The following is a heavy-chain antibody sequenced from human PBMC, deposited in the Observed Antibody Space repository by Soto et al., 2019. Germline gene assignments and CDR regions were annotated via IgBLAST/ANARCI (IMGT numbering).Heavy chain of an antibody. V-gene: IGHV4-31*03. Sequence: SETLSLTCTVSGGSISSGGYYWSWIRQHPGKGLEWIGYICYSGSTYYNPSLKSRVTISVDTSKNQFSLKLSSVTAADTAVYYCARAYYGSGDVWFDPWGQGTLVTVSS. J-gene: IGHJ5*02. CDR2: ICYSGST. CDR1: GGSISSGGYY. CDR3: ARAYYGSGDVWFDP. D-gene: IGHD3-10*01.